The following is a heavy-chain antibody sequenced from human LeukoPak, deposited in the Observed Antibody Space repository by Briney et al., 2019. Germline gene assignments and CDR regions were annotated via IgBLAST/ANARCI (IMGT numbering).Heavy chain of an antibody. V-gene: IGHV3-64D*06. D-gene: IGHD1-26*01. CDR3: VRGKWDYFFDY. J-gene: IGHJ4*02. CDR2: ISRNGGST. Sequence: PGGSLILSCSASGFTFSSYAMHWVRQAPGKGLEYVSAISRNGGSTYYADSVKGRFTISRDNSNNTLHLQVSSLRVEDTAVYYCVRGKWDYFFDYWGQGTLVTVSS. CDR1: GFTFSSYA.